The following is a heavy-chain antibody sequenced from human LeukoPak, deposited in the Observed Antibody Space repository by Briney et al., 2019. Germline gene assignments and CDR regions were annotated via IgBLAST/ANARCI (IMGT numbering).Heavy chain of an antibody. J-gene: IGHJ5*02. V-gene: IGHV1-2*02. D-gene: IGHD2-21*02. Sequence: GASVTVSCKASGYTFTGYYMHWVRQAPGQGLEWMGWINPNSGGTNYAQKFQGRVTMTRDTSISTAYMELSRLRSDDTAVYYCARDGAYCGGDCYFDPWGQGTLVTVSS. CDR3: ARDGAYCGGDCYFDP. CDR1: GYTFTGYY. CDR2: INPNSGGT.